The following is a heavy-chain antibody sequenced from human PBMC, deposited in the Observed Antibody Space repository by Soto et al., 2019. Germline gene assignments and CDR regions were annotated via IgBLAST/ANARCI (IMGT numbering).Heavy chain of an antibody. CDR1: GGTFSSYA. V-gene: IGHV1-69*13. Sequence: ASVKVSCKASGGTFSSYAISWVRQAPGQGLEWMGGIIPIFGTANYAQKFQGRVTITADESTSTAYMELSSLRSEDTAVYYCASISSSTSHTYYYYGMDVWGQGTTVTAP. CDR2: IIPIFGTA. D-gene: IGHD2-2*01. J-gene: IGHJ6*02. CDR3: ASISSSTSHTYYYYGMDV.